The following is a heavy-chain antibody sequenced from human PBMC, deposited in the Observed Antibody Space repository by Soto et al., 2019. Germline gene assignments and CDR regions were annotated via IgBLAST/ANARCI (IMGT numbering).Heavy chain of an antibody. D-gene: IGHD1-26*01. CDR3: AREPRELGSYFDY. CDR1: GFTFSSYA. J-gene: IGHJ4*02. V-gene: IGHV3-30-3*01. Sequence: GGSLRLSCAASGFTFSSYAMHWVHQAPGKGLEWVAVISYDGSNKYYADSVKGRFTISRDNSKNTLYLQMNSLRAEDTAVYYCAREPRELGSYFDYWGQGTLVTVSS. CDR2: ISYDGSNK.